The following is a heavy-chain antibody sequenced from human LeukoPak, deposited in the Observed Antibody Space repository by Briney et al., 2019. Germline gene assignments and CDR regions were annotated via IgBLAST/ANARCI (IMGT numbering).Heavy chain of an antibody. V-gene: IGHV1-69*04. D-gene: IGHD6-19*01. CDR3: ASGIVVAGFYYYYGMDV. J-gene: IGHJ6*02. CDR1: GGTFSSYA. CDR2: IIPILGRA. Sequence: SVKVSCKASGGTFSSYAISWVRQAPGQGLEWMGRIIPILGRANYAQKFQGRVTITADKSTSTAYMELSSLRSEDTAVYYCASGIVVAGFYYYYGMDVWGQGTTVTVSS.